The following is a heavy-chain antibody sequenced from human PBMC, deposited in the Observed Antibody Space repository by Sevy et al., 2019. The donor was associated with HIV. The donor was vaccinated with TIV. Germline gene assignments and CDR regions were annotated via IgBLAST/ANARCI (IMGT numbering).Heavy chain of an antibody. Sequence: GGSLRLSCTASGFTFSYYGMHWVRQAPGKGLEWVSSISSSSSYIYYADSVKGRFTISRDNAKNSLYLQMNSLRAEDTAVYYCARVYGSGSYYLPPFDPWGQGTLVTVSS. CDR1: GFTFSYYG. CDR3: ARVYGSGSYYLPPFDP. CDR2: ISSSSSYI. V-gene: IGHV3-21*01. J-gene: IGHJ5*02. D-gene: IGHD3-10*01.